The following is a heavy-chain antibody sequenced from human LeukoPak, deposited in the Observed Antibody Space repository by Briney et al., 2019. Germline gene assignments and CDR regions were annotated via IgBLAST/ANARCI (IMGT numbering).Heavy chain of an antibody. D-gene: IGHD5-18*01. Sequence: GGSLRLSCAASGFTFSGSAMHWVRQASGKGLEWVGRIRSKANSYATAYAASVKGRFTISRDDSKNTAYLQMNSLKTEGTAVYYCTRGIGYSYGIDYWGQGTLVTVSS. CDR3: TRGIGYSYGIDY. CDR2: IRSKANSYAT. J-gene: IGHJ4*02. CDR1: GFTFSGSA. V-gene: IGHV3-73*01.